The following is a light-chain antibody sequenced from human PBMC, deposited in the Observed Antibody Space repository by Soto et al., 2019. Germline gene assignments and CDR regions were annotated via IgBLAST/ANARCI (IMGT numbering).Light chain of an antibody. Sequence: EIVLTQSPGTLSLSPGERATLSCRASQSVSSSYLAWYQQKPGQAPRRLIYGASSRATGIPDRFSGSGSGTDFTLTISRLEPEGFAVYYCQQYGSSPFTFGPGTKVDIK. CDR1: QSVSSSY. CDR3: QQYGSSPFT. V-gene: IGKV3-20*01. J-gene: IGKJ3*01. CDR2: GAS.